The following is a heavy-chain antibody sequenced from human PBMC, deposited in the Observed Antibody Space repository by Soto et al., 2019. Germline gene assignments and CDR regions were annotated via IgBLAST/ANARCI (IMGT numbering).Heavy chain of an antibody. D-gene: IGHD6-13*01. CDR1: GFTFSSYG. Sequence: QVQLVESGGGVVQPGRSLRLSCAASGFTFSSYGMHWVRQAPGKGLEWVAVIWYDGSNKYYADSVKGRFTISRDNSKNTLYLQMNGLRAGDTAVYYCARLIAADYYGMDVGGKGPTVTVPS. J-gene: IGHJ6*04. CDR3: ARLIAADYYGMDV. CDR2: IWYDGSNK. V-gene: IGHV3-33*01.